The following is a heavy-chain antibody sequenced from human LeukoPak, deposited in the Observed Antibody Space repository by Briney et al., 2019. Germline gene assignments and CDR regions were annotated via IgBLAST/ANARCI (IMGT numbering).Heavy chain of an antibody. CDR2: INHGGST. CDR1: GGSFSGYY. J-gene: IGHJ4*02. Sequence: PSETLSLTCAVYGGSFSGYYWSWIRQPPGKGLEWIGEINHGGSTNYNPSLKSRVTISVDTSKNQFSLKLSSVAAADTAVYYCARGDSSSRQIDYWGQGTLVTVSS. D-gene: IGHD6-13*01. V-gene: IGHV4-34*01. CDR3: ARGDSSSRQIDY.